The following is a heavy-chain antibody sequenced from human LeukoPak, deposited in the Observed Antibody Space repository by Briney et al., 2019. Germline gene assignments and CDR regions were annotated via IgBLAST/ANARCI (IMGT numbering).Heavy chain of an antibody. CDR1: GFTFEDYD. D-gene: IGHD6-13*01. CDR3: AKRRESKHIAAAANYYYYGMDV. V-gene: IGHV3-20*04. CDR2: INWNDGST. Sequence: GGSLRLSCAASGFTFEDYDMSWVRQAPGKGLEWVSGINWNDGSTNYADSVKGRFTISRDNAKNSLYLQMNSLRAEDTAVYYCAKRRESKHIAAAANYYYYGMDVWGQGTTVTVSS. J-gene: IGHJ6*02.